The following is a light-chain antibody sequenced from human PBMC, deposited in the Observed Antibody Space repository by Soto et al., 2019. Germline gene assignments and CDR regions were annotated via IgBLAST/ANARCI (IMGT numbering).Light chain of an antibody. V-gene: IGKV1-39*01. CDR3: QQSYSTLWT. Sequence: DIQMTQSPSSLSASVGDRVTITCRASQSISSYLNWYQQKPGKAPKLLIYAASSLQSGVPSRFSGSGSGTDFTLTISNLQPEDFATYYCQQSYSTLWTFGQGTKGEIK. CDR1: QSISSY. J-gene: IGKJ1*01. CDR2: AAS.